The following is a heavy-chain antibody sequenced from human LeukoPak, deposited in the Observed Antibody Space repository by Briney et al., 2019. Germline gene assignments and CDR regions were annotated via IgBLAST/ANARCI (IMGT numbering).Heavy chain of an antibody. D-gene: IGHD1-1*01. CDR2: INTNTGNP. Sequence: GASVKVSCKASGYTFTTYAMNWVRQAPGQGLEWMGWINTNTGNPTYAQGFRGRFVFSLDTSVGTANLLISSLKAEDTAVYYCARGLGGYTSYYYYGMDVWGQGTTVTVSS. V-gene: IGHV7-4-1*02. J-gene: IGHJ6*02. CDR1: GYTFTTYA. CDR3: ARGLGGYTSYYYYGMDV.